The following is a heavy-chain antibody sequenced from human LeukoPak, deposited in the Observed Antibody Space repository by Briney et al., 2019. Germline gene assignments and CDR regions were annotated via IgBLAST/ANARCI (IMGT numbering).Heavy chain of an antibody. V-gene: IGHV3-30-3*01. CDR1: GFTFSRYA. Sequence: GGSLRLSCAASGFTFSRYAMHWVRQAPGKGLEWVAVISYDGSNKYYADSVKGRFTISRDNSKNTLYLQMNSLRAEDTAVYYCAKDRPPVQGSGSYYRPLLYYGMDVWGQGTTVTVSS. CDR2: ISYDGSNK. D-gene: IGHD3-10*01. CDR3: AKDRPPVQGSGSYYRPLLYYGMDV. J-gene: IGHJ6*02.